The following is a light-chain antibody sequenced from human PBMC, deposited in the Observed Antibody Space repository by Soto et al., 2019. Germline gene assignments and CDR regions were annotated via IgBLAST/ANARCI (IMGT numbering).Light chain of an antibody. CDR3: QQYGSSIT. CDR2: GAS. Sequence: EIVMTQSPATLSVSPGERSTLSFRASQSVSSNLAWYQQKPGQAPRLLIYGASSRATGIPDRFSGSGSGTDFTLTINRLEPEDFAVYYCQQYGSSITFGQGTRLEIK. V-gene: IGKV3-20*01. CDR1: QSVSSN. J-gene: IGKJ5*01.